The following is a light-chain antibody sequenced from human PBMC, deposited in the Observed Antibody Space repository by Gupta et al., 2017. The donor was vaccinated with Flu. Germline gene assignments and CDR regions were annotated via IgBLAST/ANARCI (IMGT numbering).Light chain of an antibody. CDR2: VAS. Sequence: PGALPLSPAERASQGRRASQSISNYLAWYQQKPGQPRRLLISVASRRASGIPDRFSGRGAATDFAHTSRRQEDEDCAVYYLQDDRTSRAFGQGTKLEIK. CDR3: QDDRTSRA. CDR1: QSISNY. J-gene: IGKJ2*01. V-gene: IGKV3-20*01.